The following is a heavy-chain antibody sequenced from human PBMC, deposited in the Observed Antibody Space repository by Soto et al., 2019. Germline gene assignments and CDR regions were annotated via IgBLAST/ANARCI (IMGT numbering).Heavy chain of an antibody. V-gene: IGHV3-30*18. Sequence: GGSLRLSCAASGFTFISYGMHWIRQAPGKGLEWVAVISYDGSNKYYADSVEDRFSISRDNSKNTLYLQMNSLRAEDTAVYYCAKDSRELYYYDSSGYAYLDYWGQGTLVTVSS. CDR2: ISYDGSNK. J-gene: IGHJ4*02. D-gene: IGHD3-22*01. CDR1: GFTFISYG. CDR3: AKDSRELYYYDSSGYAYLDY.